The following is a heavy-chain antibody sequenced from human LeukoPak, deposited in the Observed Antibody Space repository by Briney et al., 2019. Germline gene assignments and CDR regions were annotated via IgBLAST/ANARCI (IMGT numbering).Heavy chain of an antibody. Sequence: SETLSLTCTVSGGSMTNYYWSWIRQPPGKGLEWIGYIYYSGYPNYNPSLKSRVTVSVDTSKNQFSLNLTSVTAADTAVYYCARDLGGLRAAFDVWGQGTVVTVSS. V-gene: IGHV4-59*12. CDR3: ARDLGGLRAAFDV. J-gene: IGHJ3*01. CDR1: GGSMTNYY. CDR2: IYYSGYP.